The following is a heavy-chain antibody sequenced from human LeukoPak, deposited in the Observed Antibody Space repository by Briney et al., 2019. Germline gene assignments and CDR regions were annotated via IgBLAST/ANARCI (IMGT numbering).Heavy chain of an antibody. D-gene: IGHD3-22*01. CDR2: INWNGGST. V-gene: IGHV3-20*04. CDR1: GFTFDDHG. J-gene: IGHJ4*02. Sequence: GGSLRLSCAAPGFTFDDHGMTWVRQAPGKGLEWVSGINWNGGSTGYADSVKGRFAISRDNAKNSLYLQMNSLRAEDTAVYYCAKDRWYYDSSGYYYDYWGQGTLVTVSS. CDR3: AKDRWYYDSSGYYYDY.